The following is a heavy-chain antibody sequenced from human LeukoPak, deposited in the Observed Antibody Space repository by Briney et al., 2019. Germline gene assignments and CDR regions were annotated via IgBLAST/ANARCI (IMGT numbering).Heavy chain of an antibody. CDR2: ISSSGSTI. D-gene: IGHD5-18*01. V-gene: IGHV3-48*03. CDR3: ARDGYSYGDY. J-gene: IGHJ4*02. CDR1: GFTFSSYE. Sequence: GGSLRLSCAASGFTFSSYEMNWVRQAPGKGLEWVSHISSSGSTIYYADSVKGRFTISRDNAKNSLYLQMDSLRAEDTAVYYCARDGYSYGDYWGQGTLVTVSS.